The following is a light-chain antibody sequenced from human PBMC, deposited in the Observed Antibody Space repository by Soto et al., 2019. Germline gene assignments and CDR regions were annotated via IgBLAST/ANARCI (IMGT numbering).Light chain of an antibody. J-gene: IGKJ4*01. CDR3: QRYDNWPLT. CDR1: QSVSTS. Sequence: EIVLTQSPATLSLSPGERATLSCRASQSVSTSLTWYQQKPGQSPRLLMYDTSTRATGVPARFSGSRSGTEFTLTINSLQSEDFGVYYCQRYDNWPLTFGGGTKVEVK. V-gene: IGKV3-15*01. CDR2: DTS.